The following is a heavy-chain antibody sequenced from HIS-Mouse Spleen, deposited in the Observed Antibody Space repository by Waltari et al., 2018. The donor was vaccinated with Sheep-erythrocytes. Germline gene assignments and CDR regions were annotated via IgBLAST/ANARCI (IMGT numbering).Heavy chain of an antibody. V-gene: IGHV4-39*01. Sequence: QLQLQESGPGLVKPSETLSLTCTAPGGSISSSSYYWGWIRQPPGKELEWIGSIYYSWRTYYHPSLKSRVTISVDTSKNQFSLKLSSVTAADTAVYYCARLYYYDSSGYYFDYWGQGTLVTVSS. D-gene: IGHD3-22*01. J-gene: IGHJ4*02. CDR1: GGSISSSSYY. CDR3: ARLYYYDSSGYYFDY. CDR2: IYYSWRT.